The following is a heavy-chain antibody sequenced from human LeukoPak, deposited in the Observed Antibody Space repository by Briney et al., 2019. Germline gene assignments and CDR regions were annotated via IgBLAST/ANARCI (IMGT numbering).Heavy chain of an antibody. CDR2: MNPNSGNT. V-gene: IGHV1-8*01. D-gene: IGHD6-13*01. Sequence: ASVKVSCKASGYTFTSYDINWVRQATGQGLEWMGWMNPNSGNTGYAQKFQGRVTMTRNTSISTAYMELSSLRSEDTAVYCCARALTILSWFTPREGWFDPWSQGTLVTVSS. CDR1: GYTFTSYD. J-gene: IGHJ5*02. CDR3: ARALTILSWFTPREGWFDP.